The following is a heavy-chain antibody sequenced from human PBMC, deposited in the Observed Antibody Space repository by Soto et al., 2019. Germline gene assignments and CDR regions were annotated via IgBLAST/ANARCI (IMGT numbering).Heavy chain of an antibody. Sequence: GASLRLSSLPSGFTFSTYGMHWVRQAPGKGLEWVAVIWYDGSNKYYADSVKGRFTISRDNSKNTLYLQMNSLRAEDTAVYYCARWGAYDSSAEYYFDYWGQGT. V-gene: IGHV3-33*01. J-gene: IGHJ4*02. CDR1: GFTFSTYG. CDR2: IWYDGSNK. D-gene: IGHD3-22*01. CDR3: ARWGAYDSSAEYYFDY.